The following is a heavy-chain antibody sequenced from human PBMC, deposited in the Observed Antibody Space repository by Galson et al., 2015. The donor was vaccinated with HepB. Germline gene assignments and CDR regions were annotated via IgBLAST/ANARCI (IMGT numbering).Heavy chain of an antibody. CDR2: INPNSGGT. CDR1: GYTFTGYY. V-gene: IGHV1-2*06. J-gene: IGHJ4*02. D-gene: IGHD5-12*01. Sequence: SVKVSCKASGYTFTGYYMHWVRQAPGQGLEWMGRINPNSGGTNYAQKFQGRVTMTRDTSISTAYMELSRLRSDDTAVYYCAREGSGYSLWRPIDYWGQGTLVTVSS. CDR3: AREGSGYSLWRPIDY.